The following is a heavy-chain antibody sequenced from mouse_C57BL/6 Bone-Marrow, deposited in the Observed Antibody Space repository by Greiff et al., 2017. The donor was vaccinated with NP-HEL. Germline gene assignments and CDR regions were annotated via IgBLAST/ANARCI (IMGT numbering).Heavy chain of an antibody. Sequence: EVQGVESGGDLVKPGGSLKLSCAASGFTFSSYGMSWVRQTPDKRLEWVATISSGGSYTYYPDSVKVRFTISRDNAKNTLYLQMSSLKSEDTAMYYCASPYDYDVAWFAYWGQGTLVTVSA. D-gene: IGHD2-4*01. CDR1: GFTFSSYG. V-gene: IGHV5-6*01. J-gene: IGHJ3*01. CDR2: ISSGGSYT. CDR3: ASPYDYDVAWFAY.